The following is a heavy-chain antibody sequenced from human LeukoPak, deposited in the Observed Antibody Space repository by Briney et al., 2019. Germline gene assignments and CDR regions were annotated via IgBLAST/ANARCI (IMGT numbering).Heavy chain of an antibody. CDR2: IRYDGNNK. J-gene: IGHJ4*02. V-gene: IGHV3-30*02. CDR1: GFTFSTYG. CDR3: ARTDSNIAARRIGFDS. D-gene: IGHD6-6*01. Sequence: GGSLRLSCAASGFTFSTYGMHWVRQAPGKGLEWVAFIRYDGNNKYYADSVKGRFTISRDNSKNTLYLQMISLRAEDTAVYYCARTDSNIAARRIGFDSWGQGTLVTVSS.